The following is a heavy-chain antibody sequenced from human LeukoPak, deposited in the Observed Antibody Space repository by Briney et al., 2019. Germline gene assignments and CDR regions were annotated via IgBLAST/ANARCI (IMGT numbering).Heavy chain of an antibody. J-gene: IGHJ6*02. CDR3: ARMIVATIRIGVYFYHGMDV. V-gene: IGHV4-38-2*02. Sequence: SETLSLTCTVSGYSISSGYDWGWIRQPPGKGLEWIGSIYYRRTTYYNPSLKSRVTISVDTSKNQISLQLTSVTAADTAVYYCARMIVATIRIGVYFYHGMDVWGQGTTVTVSS. CDR1: GYSISSGYD. CDR2: IYYRRTT. D-gene: IGHD5-12*01.